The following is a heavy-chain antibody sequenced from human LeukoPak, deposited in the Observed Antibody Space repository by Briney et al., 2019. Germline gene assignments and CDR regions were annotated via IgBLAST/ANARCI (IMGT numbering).Heavy chain of an antibody. J-gene: IGHJ4*02. CDR3: ARLTKGRYFDYIFAF. V-gene: IGHV4-39*01. CDR1: GASVSDSLSY. Sequence: PSETLSLTCTVSGASVSDSLSYWGWVRQPPGKGLEWVANVYYTGSTYYNLSLKSRVTMSVDTSKNQFSLKMTSVTAADTAIYYCARLTKGRYFDYIFAFWGQGILVTVSS. D-gene: IGHD3-9*01. CDR2: VYYTGST.